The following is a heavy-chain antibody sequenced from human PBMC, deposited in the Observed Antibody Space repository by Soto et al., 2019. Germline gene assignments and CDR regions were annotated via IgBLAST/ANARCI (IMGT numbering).Heavy chain of an antibody. CDR1: GYTFTSYY. Sequence: ASVKVSCKASGYTFTSYYMHWVRQAPGQGLEWMGIINPSGGSTSYAQKFQGRVTMTRDTSTSTVYMELSSLRSEDTAVYYCARDPKYDYISSSPLDYWGQGTLVTVSS. D-gene: IGHD3-16*01. CDR3: ARDPKYDYISSSPLDY. J-gene: IGHJ4*02. CDR2: INPSGGST. V-gene: IGHV1-46*03.